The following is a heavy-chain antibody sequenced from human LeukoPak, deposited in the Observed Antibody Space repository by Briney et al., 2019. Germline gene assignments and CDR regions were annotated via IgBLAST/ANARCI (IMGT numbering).Heavy chain of an antibody. CDR3: AKDHSSYDILTGYPLT. D-gene: IGHD3-9*01. V-gene: IGHV3-23*01. CDR2: INNSGDST. CDR1: GFTFSSFA. J-gene: IGHJ5*02. Sequence: PGGSLRLSCAASGFTFSSFAMTWVRQAQGKGLEGVSTINNSGDSTYYGDSVKGRFTISRDNSKNTLYLQMNSLRAEDTAVYYCAKDHSSYDILTGYPLTWGQGTLVTVSS.